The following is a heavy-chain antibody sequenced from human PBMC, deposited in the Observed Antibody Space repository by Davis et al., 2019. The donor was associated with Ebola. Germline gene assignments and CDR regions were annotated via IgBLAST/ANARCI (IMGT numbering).Heavy chain of an antibody. V-gene: IGHV1-8*01. Sequence: ASVKVSCKASGYTFTSYDINWVRQATGQGLEWMGWMNPNSGNTGYAQKFQGRVTMTRNTSISTVYMELSSLRSEDTAMYYCDRGNRGGDILTGCFFDYWGQGTLVTVSS. J-gene: IGHJ4*02. CDR3: DRGNRGGDILTGCFFDY. D-gene: IGHD3-9*01. CDR1: GYTFTSYD. CDR2: MNPNSGNT.